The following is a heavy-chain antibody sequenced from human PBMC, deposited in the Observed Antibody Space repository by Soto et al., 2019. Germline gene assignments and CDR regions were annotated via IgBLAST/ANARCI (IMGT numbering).Heavy chain of an antibody. CDR1: GGSFSGYY. V-gene: IGHV4-34*01. CDR2: INHSGST. D-gene: IGHD2-15*01. CDR3: HLYCSGGSCYPESYYYYGMDV. Sequence: SETLSLTCAVYGGSFSGYYWSWIRQPPGKGLEWIGEINHSGSTNYNPSLKSRVTISVDASKNQFSLKLSSVTAADTAVYYCHLYCSGGSCYPESYYYYGMDVWGQGTTVTVSS. J-gene: IGHJ6*02.